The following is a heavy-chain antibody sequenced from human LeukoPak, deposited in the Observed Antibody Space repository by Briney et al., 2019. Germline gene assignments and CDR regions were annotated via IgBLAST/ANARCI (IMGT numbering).Heavy chain of an antibody. CDR1: GVIISSYA. V-gene: IGHV3-23*01. Sequence: GGSLRLSCAASGVIISSYAMSWVRQAPGKGLEWVSGLSYSGGSTYYADSVKGRFTISRDNFKNTLYLQMNSLRAEDTAVYYCAGYTLVWGQGTTVTVSS. CDR2: LSYSGGST. CDR3: AGYTLV. D-gene: IGHD5-24*01. J-gene: IGHJ6*02.